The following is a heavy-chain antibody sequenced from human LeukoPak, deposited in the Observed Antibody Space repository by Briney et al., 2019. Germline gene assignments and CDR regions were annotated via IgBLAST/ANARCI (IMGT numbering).Heavy chain of an antibody. V-gene: IGHV4-4*09. CDR2: IYSSVST. D-gene: IGHD2-15*01. J-gene: IGHJ6*03. CDR3: ERQRCSGGSCYRVDQLYYVDV. Sequence: SETLSLTCTVSGDSINDHYWSWIRQPPGEGLEWIAYIYSSVSTNYNPSRKSRVTISIDTSNSLSCVNLNSVTAADAGVYYCERQRCSGGSCYRVDQLYYVDVWGRGTTVTVSS. CDR1: GDSINDHY.